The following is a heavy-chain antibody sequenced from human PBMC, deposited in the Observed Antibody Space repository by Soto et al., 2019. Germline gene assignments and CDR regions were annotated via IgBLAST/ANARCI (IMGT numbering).Heavy chain of an antibody. CDR2: INSDGSST. CDR1: GFTFSSYW. D-gene: IGHD6-6*01. CDR3: VRAPASIAARPRSGKYD. V-gene: IGHV3-74*01. Sequence: GGSLRLSCAASGFTFSSYWMHWVRQAPGKGLVWVSRINSDGSSTSYADSVKGRFTISRDNAKNTLYLQMNSLRAEDTAVYYCVRAPASIAARPRSGKYDWGQGTLVTVSS. J-gene: IGHJ4*02.